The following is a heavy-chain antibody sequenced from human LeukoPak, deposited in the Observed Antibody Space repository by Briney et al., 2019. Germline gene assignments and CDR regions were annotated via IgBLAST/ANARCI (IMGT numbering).Heavy chain of an antibody. CDR2: ISGSAHKI. V-gene: IGHV3-23*01. J-gene: IGHJ4*02. D-gene: IGHD5-18*01. CDR3: AGRITGYSSGYLY. Sequence: GGSLRLSCVASGITFSNYAVSWVRQAPDKGLDWVSVISGSAHKICYADSVKGRFTISRDNSENIVYLQMNNLRAEDTALYYCAGRITGYSSGYLYWGQGTLVTVSS. CDR1: GITFSNYA.